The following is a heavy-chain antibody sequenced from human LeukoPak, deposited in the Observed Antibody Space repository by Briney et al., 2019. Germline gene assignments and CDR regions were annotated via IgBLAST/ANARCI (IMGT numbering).Heavy chain of an antibody. J-gene: IGHJ5*02. D-gene: IGHD1-14*01. CDR1: GGSISSGGYS. CDR2: IYHSGST. Sequence: NPSETLSLTCAVSGGSISSGGYSWSWIRQPPGKGLEWIGYIYHSGSTYYDPSLKSRVTISVDRSKNQFSLKLSSVTAADTAVYYCARVRNSGDWFDPWGQGTLVTVSS. CDR3: ARVRNSGDWFDP. V-gene: IGHV4-30-2*01.